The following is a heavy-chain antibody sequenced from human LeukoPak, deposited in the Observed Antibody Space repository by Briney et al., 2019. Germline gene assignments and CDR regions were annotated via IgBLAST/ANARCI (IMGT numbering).Heavy chain of an antibody. V-gene: IGHV3-7*03. J-gene: IGHJ4*02. D-gene: IGHD1-26*01. Sequence: GGSLSLSCAASGFTLSTYWMSWVRQAPGKRPEWVANIKQDGSEIYYVDSVKGRFTISRDNARNSLYLQMNSLRAEDTAVYYCASSGSGSYRYWGQGTLVTVSS. CDR2: IKQDGSEI. CDR3: ASSGSGSYRY. CDR1: GFTLSTYW.